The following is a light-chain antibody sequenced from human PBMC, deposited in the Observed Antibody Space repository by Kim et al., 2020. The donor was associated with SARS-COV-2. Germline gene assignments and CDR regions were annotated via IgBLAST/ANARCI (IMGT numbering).Light chain of an antibody. CDR2: EVS. Sequence: GQSIPISFTGTSSDVGISNLFSWNQQPPGTAPNLMIYEVSNRPSVVPDRFSGSKSANTASLTISGLQAEDEADYYCSSYTSISTYVFGTGTKVTVL. V-gene: IGLV2-18*02. CDR3: SSYTSISTYV. CDR1: SSDVGISNL. J-gene: IGLJ1*01.